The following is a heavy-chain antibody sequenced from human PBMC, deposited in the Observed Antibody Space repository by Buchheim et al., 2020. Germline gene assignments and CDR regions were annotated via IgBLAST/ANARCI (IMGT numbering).Heavy chain of an antibody. CDR2: ISAYNGNT. CDR3: ARDTYCYVSSGDGVFPYFDY. Sequence: PGQGLEWMGWISAYNGNTNYAQKLQGRVTMTTDTSTSTAYMELRSLRSDDTAVYYCARDTYCYVSSGDGVFPYFDYWGQGTL. V-gene: IGHV1-18*01. J-gene: IGHJ4*02. D-gene: IGHD3-22*01.